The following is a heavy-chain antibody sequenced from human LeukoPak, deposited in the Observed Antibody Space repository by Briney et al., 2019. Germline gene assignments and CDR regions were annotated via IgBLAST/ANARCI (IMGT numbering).Heavy chain of an antibody. CDR3: ARGSALNYDILTGWDY. D-gene: IGHD3-9*01. V-gene: IGHV4-39*07. CDR1: GFTFSSYS. Sequence: GSLRLSCAASGFTFSSYSMNWIRKPPGKGLEWIGSIYYSGSTYYNPSLKSRVTISVDTSKNQFSLKLSSVTAADTAVYYCARGSALNYDILTGWDYWGQGTLVTVSS. J-gene: IGHJ4*02. CDR2: IYYSGST.